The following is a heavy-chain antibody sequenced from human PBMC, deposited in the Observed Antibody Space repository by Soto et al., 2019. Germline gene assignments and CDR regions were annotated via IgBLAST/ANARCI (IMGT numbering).Heavy chain of an antibody. D-gene: IGHD6-13*01. V-gene: IGHV1-8*02. CDR3: GRGPSPRAPAGGTPYYYAMDV. Sequence: KVSCKTSGYDFTAYDINWVRQASGQGLEWMGWMNPINGATGSARRFQGRVSMTRNTATGTAYLELTSLRSDDTGVYYCGRGPSPRAPAGGTPYYYAMDVWGQGTTVTVSS. J-gene: IGHJ6*02. CDR1: GYDFTAYD. CDR2: MNPINGAT.